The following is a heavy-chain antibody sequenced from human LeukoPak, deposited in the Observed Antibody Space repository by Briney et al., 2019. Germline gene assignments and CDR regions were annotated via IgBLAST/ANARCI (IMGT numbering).Heavy chain of an antibody. CDR1: GFTFGDYA. V-gene: IGHV3-49*04. J-gene: IGHJ4*02. D-gene: IGHD3-9*01. Sequence: PGRSLRLSCTASGFTFGDYAMSWVRQAPGKGLEWVGFIRSKAYGGTTEYAASVKGRFTISRDDPESIAYLQMNSLKTEDTAVYYCTRARRYFDWLLYYFDYWGQGTLVTVSS. CDR2: IRSKAYGGTT. CDR3: TRARRYFDWLLYYFDY.